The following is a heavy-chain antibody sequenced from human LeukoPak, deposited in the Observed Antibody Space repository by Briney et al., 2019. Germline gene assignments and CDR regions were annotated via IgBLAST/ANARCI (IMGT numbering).Heavy chain of an antibody. CDR1: GFTVSSNY. D-gene: IGHD3-3*01. CDR2: IYSGGST. CDR3: ARGTGDFWSGYFAARGGLDY. J-gene: IGHJ4*02. Sequence: GGSLRLSCAASGFTVSSNYMSWVRQAPGKGLEWVSVIYSGGSTYYADSVKGRFTISRDNSKNTLYLQMNSLRAEDTAVYYCARGTGDFWSGYFAARGGLDYWGQGTLVTVSS. V-gene: IGHV3-53*01.